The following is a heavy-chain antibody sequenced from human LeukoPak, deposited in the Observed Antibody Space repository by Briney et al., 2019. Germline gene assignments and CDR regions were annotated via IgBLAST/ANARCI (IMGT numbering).Heavy chain of an antibody. Sequence: ASVKVSCKASGYTFTSYGISWVRQAPGQGLEWMGGIIPIFGTANYAQKFQGRVTITADESTSTAYMELSSLRSEDTAVYYCARGPSRGYFDYWGQGTLVTVSS. CDR2: IIPIFGTA. V-gene: IGHV1-69*13. D-gene: IGHD3-10*01. CDR1: GYTFTSYG. CDR3: ARGPSRGYFDY. J-gene: IGHJ4*02.